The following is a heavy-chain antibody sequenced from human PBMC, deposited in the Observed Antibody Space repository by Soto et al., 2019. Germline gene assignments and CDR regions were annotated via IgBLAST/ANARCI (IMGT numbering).Heavy chain of an antibody. CDR3: ARDIPTYYDILTGYTKRVY. CDR2: IYYSGST. CDR1: GGSISSSSYY. J-gene: IGHJ4*02. Sequence: SETLSLTCTVSGGSISSSSYYWGWIRQPPGKGLEWIGSIYYSGSTYYNPSLKSRVTISVDTSKNTLYLQMNSLRAEDTAVYYCARDIPTYYDILTGYTKRVYWGQGTLVTVSS. V-gene: IGHV4-39*02. D-gene: IGHD3-9*01.